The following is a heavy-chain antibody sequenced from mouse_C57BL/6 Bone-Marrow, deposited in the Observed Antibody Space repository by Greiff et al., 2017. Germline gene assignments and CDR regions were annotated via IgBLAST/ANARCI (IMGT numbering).Heavy chain of an antibody. CDR1: GFNIKDDY. CDR3: TTVYGNYGAWFAY. CDR2: IDPENGDT. D-gene: IGHD2-1*01. Sequence: EVQLQQSGAELVRPGASVKLSCTASGFNIKDDYMHWVKQRPEQGLEWIGWIDPENGDTEYASKFQGKATITADTSYNTAYLQLSSLTSEDTAVYYCTTVYGNYGAWFAYWGQGTLVTVSA. V-gene: IGHV14-4*01. J-gene: IGHJ3*01.